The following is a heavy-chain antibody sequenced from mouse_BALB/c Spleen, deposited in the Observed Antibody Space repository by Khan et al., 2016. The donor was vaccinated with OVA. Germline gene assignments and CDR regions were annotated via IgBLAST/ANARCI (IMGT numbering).Heavy chain of an antibody. CDR3: ARDYWFTY. D-gene: IGHD1-1*02. V-gene: IGHV5-6-5*01. Sequence: EVELVESGGDLVKPGGSLKLSCAASGFAFSNYAMSWVRQTPEKRLEWVASISSGGTPYSPASVKGRFTISRDNARNILYLQMNSLRSEDTAMFYCARDYWFTYWGQGTLVTVSA. J-gene: IGHJ3*01. CDR2: ISSGGTP. CDR1: GFAFSNYA.